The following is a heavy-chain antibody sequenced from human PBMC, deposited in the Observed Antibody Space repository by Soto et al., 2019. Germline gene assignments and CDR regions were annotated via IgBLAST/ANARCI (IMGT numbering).Heavy chain of an antibody. Sequence: SETLSLTCAVYGGSFSGYYWSWIRQPPGKGLEWIGEINHSGSTNYNPSLKSRVTISVDTSKNQFSLKLSSVTAADTAVYYCARGKRYYYDSSGYRLDYWGQGTLVT. D-gene: IGHD3-22*01. J-gene: IGHJ4*02. V-gene: IGHV4-34*01. CDR1: GGSFSGYY. CDR2: INHSGST. CDR3: ARGKRYYYDSSGYRLDY.